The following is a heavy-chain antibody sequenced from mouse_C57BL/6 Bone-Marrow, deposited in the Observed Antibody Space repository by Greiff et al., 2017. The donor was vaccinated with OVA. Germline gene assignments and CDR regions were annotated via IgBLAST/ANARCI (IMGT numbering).Heavy chain of an antibody. CDR3: ARDDGYYVWFAY. CDR1: GYTFTSYT. D-gene: IGHD2-3*01. V-gene: IGHV1-4*01. Sequence: QVQLQQSGAELARPGASVKMSCKASGYTFTSYTMHWVKQRPGQGLEWIGYINPSSGYTKYNQKFKDKATLTADKSSSTAYMQLSSLTSEDSAVYYCARDDGYYVWFAYWGQGTLVTVSA. J-gene: IGHJ3*01. CDR2: INPSSGYT.